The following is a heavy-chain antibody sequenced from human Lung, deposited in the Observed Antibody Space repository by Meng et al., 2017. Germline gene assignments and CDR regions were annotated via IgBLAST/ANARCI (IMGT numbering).Heavy chain of an antibody. CDR3: ARGQKGYFDL. Sequence: VQLQESGPGLVKPSPTLSLTCTFSGGSISSSNYYWSWIRQPPGKCLEWSGHIYNSGSTYYNPSLKSRITISVDTSKNQFSLKLSSVTAADTAVYYCARGQKGYFDLWGRGTLVTVSS. V-gene: IGHV4-30-4*01. J-gene: IGHJ2*01. CDR1: GGSISSSNYY. CDR2: IYNSGST.